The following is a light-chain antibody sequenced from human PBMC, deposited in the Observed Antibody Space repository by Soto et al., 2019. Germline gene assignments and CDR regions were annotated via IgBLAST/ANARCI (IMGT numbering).Light chain of an antibody. CDR1: SSDVGDYNY. Sequence: QSALTQPASVSGSPGQSITISCTGTSSDVGDYNYVSWYQQHPGKAPKLMIYEVSNRPSGVSNRFSGSKSGNTASLTISGLQAEDEADYYCNSYTSSSTLMVVGGGTKLTVL. CDR2: EVS. V-gene: IGLV2-14*01. CDR3: NSYTSSSTLMV. J-gene: IGLJ2*01.